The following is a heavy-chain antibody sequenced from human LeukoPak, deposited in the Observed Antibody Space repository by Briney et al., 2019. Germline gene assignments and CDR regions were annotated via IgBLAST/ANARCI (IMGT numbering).Heavy chain of an antibody. CDR1: GLTFSSYS. V-gene: IGHV3-30*03. Sequence: GGSLRLSCAASGLTFSSYSINWVRQAPGKGLEWVAVISDDGSNKYYAESVKGQFTISRDNSKNTLYLQMNSLRAEDTAVYYCARAFSTTAFDYWGQGTLVTVSS. CDR2: ISDDGSNK. CDR3: ARAFSTTAFDY. J-gene: IGHJ4*02. D-gene: IGHD4-17*01.